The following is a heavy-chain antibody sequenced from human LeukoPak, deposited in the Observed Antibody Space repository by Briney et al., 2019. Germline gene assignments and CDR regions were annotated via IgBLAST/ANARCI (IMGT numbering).Heavy chain of an antibody. Sequence: ASVKVSCKASGYTFTSSYMHWVRQAPGQGLEWMGIINPTSGSTNYAQKFQGRVTMTRDTSTSTVYMELSSLRSEDMAMYYCARDNPGGSYYAYWGQGTLVTVSS. J-gene: IGHJ4*02. CDR2: INPTSGST. CDR1: GYTFTSSY. V-gene: IGHV1-46*01. D-gene: IGHD1-26*01. CDR3: ARDNPGGSYYAY.